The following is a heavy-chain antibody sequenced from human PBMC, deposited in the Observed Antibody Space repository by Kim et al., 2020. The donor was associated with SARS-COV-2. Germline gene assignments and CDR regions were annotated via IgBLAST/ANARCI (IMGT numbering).Heavy chain of an antibody. D-gene: IGHD6-19*01. Sequence: SETLSLTCAVYGGSFSGYYWSWIRQPPGKGLEWIGEINHSGSTNYNPSLKSRVTISVDTSKNQFSLKLSSVTAADTAVYYCARGGLGVGIAVAGSSAKRSFDYWGQGTLVTVSS. J-gene: IGHJ4*02. CDR2: INHSGST. V-gene: IGHV4-34*01. CDR1: GGSFSGYY. CDR3: ARGGLGVGIAVAGSSAKRSFDY.